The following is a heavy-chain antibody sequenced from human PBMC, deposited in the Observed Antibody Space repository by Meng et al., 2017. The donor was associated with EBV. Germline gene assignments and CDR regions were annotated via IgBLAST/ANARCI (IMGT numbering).Heavy chain of an antibody. V-gene: IGHV3-74*01. Sequence: LVEAGGGPVWPGGSLSLSCAVSGFNFSRFWMHWVRQVPGKGLVWVARTNEDGGITNYADSVKGRFIISRDNTRNTLYLQMNSLRDEDTAVYFCSRDLAGPFDDWGQGTLVTVSS. CDR3: SRDLAGPFDD. CDR2: TNEDGGIT. CDR1: GFNFSRFW. J-gene: IGHJ4*02.